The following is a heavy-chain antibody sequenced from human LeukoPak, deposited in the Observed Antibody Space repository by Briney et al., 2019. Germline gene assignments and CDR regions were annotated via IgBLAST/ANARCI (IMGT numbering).Heavy chain of an antibody. V-gene: IGHV3-21*01. J-gene: IGHJ4*02. D-gene: IGHD3-22*01. CDR2: ISSSSSYI. Sequence: AGGSLRLSCAASGFSFSGYSMNWVRQAPGKGLEWVSSISSSSSYIYYADSVKGRFTISIDNAKNSLYLQMNSLRAEDTAVYYCARVIYDSSGSCVDYWGQGTLVTVSS. CDR1: GFSFSGYS. CDR3: ARVIYDSSGSCVDY.